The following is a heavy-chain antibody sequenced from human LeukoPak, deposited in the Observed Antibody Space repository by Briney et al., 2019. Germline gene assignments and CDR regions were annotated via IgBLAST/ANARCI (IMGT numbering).Heavy chain of an antibody. CDR2: KKQDGSEK. V-gene: IGHV3-7*03. Sequence: GGSLRLSCAASGFTFSSYWMSWVRQAPGKGLEWVANKKQDGSEKYYVDSVKGRFTISRDNAKNSLYLQMNSLRAEDTAVYYCARVRWAGGYSYGLFDYWGQGTLVTVSS. CDR1: GFTFSSYW. CDR3: ARVRWAGGYSYGLFDY. J-gene: IGHJ4*02. D-gene: IGHD5-18*01.